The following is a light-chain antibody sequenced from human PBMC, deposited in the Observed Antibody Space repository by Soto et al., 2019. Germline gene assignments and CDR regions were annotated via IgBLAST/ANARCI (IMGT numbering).Light chain of an antibody. CDR3: QQYNNYLLT. CDR1: QSISSW. V-gene: IGKV1-5*03. Sequence: DIQRTQSPSTLSASGGDRVTITCRASQSISSWLAWYQQKPGNAPKLLIYKASSSETGVPPRFSGSGSGTEFTLTISSLQPDDFATYYCQQYNNYLLTFGQGTRLEI. J-gene: IGKJ5*01. CDR2: KAS.